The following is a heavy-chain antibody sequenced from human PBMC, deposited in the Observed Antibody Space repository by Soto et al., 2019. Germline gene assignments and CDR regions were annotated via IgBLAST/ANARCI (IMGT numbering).Heavy chain of an antibody. CDR3: ARRPLGGELSLYGGYYFDY. CDR2: IYYSGST. CDR1: GGSISSSSYY. V-gene: IGHV4-39*01. D-gene: IGHD3-16*02. J-gene: IGHJ4*02. Sequence: SETLSLTCTVSGGSISSSSYYWGWIRQPPGKGLEWIGSIYYSGSTYYNPSLKSRVTISVDTSKNQFSLKLSSVTAADTAVYYCARRPLGGELSLYGGYYFDYWGQGTLVTVSS.